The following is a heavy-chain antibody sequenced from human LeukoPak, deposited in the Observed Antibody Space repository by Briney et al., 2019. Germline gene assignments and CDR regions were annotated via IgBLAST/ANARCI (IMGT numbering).Heavy chain of an antibody. V-gene: IGHV1-69*13. J-gene: IGHJ4*02. CDR1: GGTFSSYA. D-gene: IGHD1-26*01. Sequence: SVKVSCKASGGTFSSYAISWVRQAPGQGLEWMGGIIPIFGTANYAQKFQGRVTITADESTSTAYMELSSLRSEDTAVYYCARGPGSSGGYYVGDFWGQGTLVTVSS. CDR2: IIPIFGTA. CDR3: ARGPGSSGGYYVGDF.